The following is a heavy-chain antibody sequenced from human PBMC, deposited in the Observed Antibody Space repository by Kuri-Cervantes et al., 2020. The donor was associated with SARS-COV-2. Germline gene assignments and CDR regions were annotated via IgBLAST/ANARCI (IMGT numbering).Heavy chain of an antibody. CDR3: ARGEGIVLVVYALAFDI. J-gene: IGHJ3*02. V-gene: IGHV4-34*01. CDR1: GGSFSGYY. Sequence: SETLSLTCAVYGGSFSGYYWSWIRQPPGKGLEWIGEINHSGSTNYNPSLKSRVTISVDTSKNQFPLKLSSVTAADTAVYYCARGEGIVLVVYALAFDIWGQGTMVTVSS. D-gene: IGHD2-8*02. CDR2: INHSGST.